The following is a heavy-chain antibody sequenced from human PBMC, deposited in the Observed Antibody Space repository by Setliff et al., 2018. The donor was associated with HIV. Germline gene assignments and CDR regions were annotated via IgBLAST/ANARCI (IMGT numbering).Heavy chain of an antibody. Sequence: SETLSLTCTVSGDSISGNYWTWIRQPAGKGLEWIGRIYTSGNTNYNPSLKSRVTMSVDTSKNQFSLNLSSVTAANTAVYYCARAAGGSGSYNRHYYYYYYMDVWGRGTTVTVSS. D-gene: IGHD3-10*01. CDR2: IYTSGNT. CDR1: GDSISGNY. V-gene: IGHV4-4*07. J-gene: IGHJ6*03. CDR3: ARAAGGSGSYNRHYYYYYYMDV.